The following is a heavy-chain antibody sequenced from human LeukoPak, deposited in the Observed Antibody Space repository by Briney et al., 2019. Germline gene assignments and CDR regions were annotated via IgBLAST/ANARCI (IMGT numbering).Heavy chain of an antibody. D-gene: IGHD6-13*01. CDR1: GFTFSSYA. CDR3: AKDVGSSSWYIGYYCYYGMDV. CDR2: ISGSGGST. J-gene: IGHJ6*02. V-gene: IGHV3-23*01. Sequence: PGASLRLSCAASGFTFSSYAMSWVRQAPGKGLEWVSAISGSGGSTYYADSVKGRFTISRDNSKNTLYLQMNSLRAEDTAVYYCAKDVGSSSWYIGYYCYYGMDVWGQGTTVTVSS.